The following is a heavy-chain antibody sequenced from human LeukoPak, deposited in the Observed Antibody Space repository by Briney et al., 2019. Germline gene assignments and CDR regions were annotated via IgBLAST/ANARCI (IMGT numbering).Heavy chain of an antibody. D-gene: IGHD5-18*01. V-gene: IGHV1-69*05. CDR2: IIPIFGTA. CDR1: GGTFSSYA. J-gene: IGHJ4*02. CDR3: ARERGYRYGYPDY. Sequence: SVKVSCKASGGTFSSYAISWVRQAPGQGLEWMGRIIPIFGTANYAQKFQGRVTITTDESTSTAYMELSSLRSEDTAVYYCARERGYRYGYPDYWGQGTLVTVSS.